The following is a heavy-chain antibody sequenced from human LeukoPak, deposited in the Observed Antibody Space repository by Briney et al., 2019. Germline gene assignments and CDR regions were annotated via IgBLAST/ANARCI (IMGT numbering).Heavy chain of an antibody. CDR3: ARVYCSSTSCYPIDY. D-gene: IGHD2-2*01. V-gene: IGHV1-2*02. CDR2: INPNSGGT. Sequence: ASVKVSCKASGYTFTGYYMHWVRQAPGQGLEWMGWINPNSGGTNYAQKFQGRVTMTRDTSISTAYMELSRLRSDDTAVYYCARVYCSSTSCYPIDYWGQGTLVTVSS. J-gene: IGHJ4*02. CDR1: GYTFTGYY.